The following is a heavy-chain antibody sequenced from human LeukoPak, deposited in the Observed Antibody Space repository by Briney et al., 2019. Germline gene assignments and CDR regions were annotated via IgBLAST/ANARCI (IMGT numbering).Heavy chain of an antibody. V-gene: IGHV4-4*09. Sequence: PSETLSLTCTVSGGSISSYYWSWIRQPPGKGLEWIGYIYTSGSTNYNPSLKSRVTISVDTSKNQFSLKLSSVTAADTAVYYCASTGYSSGWGNSSWGQGTLVTVSS. D-gene: IGHD6-19*01. J-gene: IGHJ4*02. CDR2: IYTSGST. CDR1: GGSISSYY. CDR3: ASTGYSSGWGNSS.